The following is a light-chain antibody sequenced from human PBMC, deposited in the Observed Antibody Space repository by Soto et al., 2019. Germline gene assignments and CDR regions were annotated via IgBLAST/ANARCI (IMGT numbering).Light chain of an antibody. J-gene: IGKJ1*01. CDR3: QQYYDTPST. V-gene: IGKV4-1*01. CDR1: QSVLYSSNNNNY. Sequence: DIVMTQSPDSLAVSLGERATINCKSSQSVLYSSNNNNYIAWYQQKPGQPPKLIIYWASTRESGVPDRFSGSGSGTDFTLTISRLQAEDVAIYYCQQYYDTPSTFGQGTKVEIK. CDR2: WAS.